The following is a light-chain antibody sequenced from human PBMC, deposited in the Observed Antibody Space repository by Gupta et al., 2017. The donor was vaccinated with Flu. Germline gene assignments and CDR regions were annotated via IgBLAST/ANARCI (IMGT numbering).Light chain of an antibody. V-gene: IGLV3-19*01. J-gene: IGLJ2*01. CDR2: STN. CDR3: NSRDTNDYVL. CDR1: SLRFYF. Sequence: SELAQYHAPSVVLGQTVTLTCQGDSLRFYFLSVYQQKPGQAPILVIYSTNEGPAGIPDRFSGSSSGTTASLTLPGAQADDEGGFFCNSRDTNDYVLFGGGTRLTVL.